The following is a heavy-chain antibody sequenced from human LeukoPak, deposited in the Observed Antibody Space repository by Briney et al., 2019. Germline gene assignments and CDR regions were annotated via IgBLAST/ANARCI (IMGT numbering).Heavy chain of an antibody. J-gene: IGHJ4*02. CDR2: ISSSGSTI. CDR3: ARLRGVNGDYA. CDR1: GFTFSSYE. Sequence: GGSLRLSCAASGFTFSSYEMNWVRQAPGKGLEWVSYISSSGSTIYYADSVKGRFTISRDNAKNSLYLQMNCLRAEDTAVYYCARLRGVNGDYAWGQGTLVTVSS. V-gene: IGHV3-48*03. D-gene: IGHD4-17*01.